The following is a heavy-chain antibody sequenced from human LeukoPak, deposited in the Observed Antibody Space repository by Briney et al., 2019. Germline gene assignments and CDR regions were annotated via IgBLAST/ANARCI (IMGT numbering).Heavy chain of an antibody. V-gene: IGHV3-23*01. CDR3: AKGGKWDVTPFDY. CDR2: ISGGGGST. Sequence: GGSLRLSCAASRFTFTSYSMNWVRQAPGKGLEWVSTISGGGGSTYYADSVKGRFTISRDNSKNTLYLQVNSLRAEDTAVYYCAKGGKWDVTPFDYWGQGTLVTVSS. D-gene: IGHD1-26*01. CDR1: RFTFTSYS. J-gene: IGHJ4*02.